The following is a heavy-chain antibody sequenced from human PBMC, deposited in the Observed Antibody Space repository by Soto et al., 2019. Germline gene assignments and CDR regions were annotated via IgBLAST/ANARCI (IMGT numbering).Heavy chain of an antibody. D-gene: IGHD5-12*01. CDR2: IYYSGST. CDR1: GGSISSSSYY. J-gene: IGHJ4*02. V-gene: IGHV4-39*01. Sequence: QLQLQESGPGLVKPSETLSLTCTVSGGSISSSSYYWGWIRQPPGKGLEWIGSIYYSGSTYYNPSLKSRVTISVDTSKNQFSLKLSSVTAADTAVYYCARHPRSRYMVATEYFDYWGQGTLVTVSS. CDR3: ARHPRSRYMVATEYFDY.